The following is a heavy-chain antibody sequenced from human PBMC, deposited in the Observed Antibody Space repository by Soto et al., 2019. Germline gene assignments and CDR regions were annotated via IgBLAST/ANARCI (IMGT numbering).Heavy chain of an antibody. V-gene: IGHV3-23*01. CDR2: ISGSGGST. CDR3: AKVGTGYCSGGSCDRNHDAFDI. Sequence: GGSLRLSCAASGFTFSSYAMSWVRQAPGKGLEWVSAISGSGGSTYYADSVKGRFTISRDNSKNTLYLQMNSLRAEDTAVYYCAKVGTGYCSGGSCDRNHDAFDIWGQGTMVTVSS. D-gene: IGHD2-15*01. J-gene: IGHJ3*02. CDR1: GFTFSSYA.